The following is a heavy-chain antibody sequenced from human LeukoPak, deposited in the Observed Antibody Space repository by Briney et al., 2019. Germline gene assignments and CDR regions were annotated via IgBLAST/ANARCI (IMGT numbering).Heavy chain of an antibody. V-gene: IGHV1-8*02. Sequence: ASVKVSCKASGYTFTSYDINWVRQATGQGLEWMGWMNPNSGNTGYAQKLQGRVTMTTDTSTSTAYMELRSLRSDDTAVYYCARDHQLGYSSGWYNYWGQGTLVTVSS. CDR3: ARDHQLGYSSGWYNY. CDR1: GYTFTSYD. D-gene: IGHD6-19*01. CDR2: MNPNSGNT. J-gene: IGHJ4*02.